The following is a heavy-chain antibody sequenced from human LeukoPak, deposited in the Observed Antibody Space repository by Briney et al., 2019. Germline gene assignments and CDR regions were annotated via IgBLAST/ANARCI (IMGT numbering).Heavy chain of an antibody. V-gene: IGHV4-61*02. CDR2: IYTSGST. CDR1: GGSISSGSYY. J-gene: IGHJ5*02. Sequence: PSETLSLTCTVSGGSISSGSYYWSWIRQPAGKGLEWIGRIYTSGSTNYNPSLKSRVTISVDTSKNQSSLKLSSVTAADTAVYYCARETNGAIFGVVGWFDPWGQGTLVTVSS. D-gene: IGHD3-3*01. CDR3: ARETNGAIFGVVGWFDP.